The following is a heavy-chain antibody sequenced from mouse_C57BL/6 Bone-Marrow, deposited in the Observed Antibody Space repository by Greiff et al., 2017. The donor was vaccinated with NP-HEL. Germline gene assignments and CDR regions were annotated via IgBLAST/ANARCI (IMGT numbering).Heavy chain of an antibody. D-gene: IGHD1-1*01. Sequence: QVQLQQSGTVLARPGASVKMSCKTSGYTFTSYWMQWVKQRPGQGLEWIGEIDPSDSYTNYNQKFKGKATLTVDTSSSTAYMQLSSLTSEDSAVYYCARLTTVVADYWGQGTTLTVSS. CDR3: ARLTTVVADY. J-gene: IGHJ2*01. CDR1: GYTFTSYW. CDR2: IDPSDSYT. V-gene: IGHV1-50*01.